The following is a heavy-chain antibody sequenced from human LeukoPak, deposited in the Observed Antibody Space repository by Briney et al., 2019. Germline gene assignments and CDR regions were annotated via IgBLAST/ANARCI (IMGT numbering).Heavy chain of an antibody. CDR3: AKSQRGYYPRRTYYYYMDV. CDR2: IGGDARSP. D-gene: IGHD1-26*01. Sequence: GGSLRLSCAASGFAFSSHWMHWVRQAPGKGLEWVSVIGGDARSPYYADSVKGRFTISRDNSKKTLYLQLNSLRAEDTALYYCAKSQRGYYPRRTYYYYMDVWGKGTTVTVSS. CDR1: GFAFSSHW. J-gene: IGHJ6*03. V-gene: IGHV3-23*01.